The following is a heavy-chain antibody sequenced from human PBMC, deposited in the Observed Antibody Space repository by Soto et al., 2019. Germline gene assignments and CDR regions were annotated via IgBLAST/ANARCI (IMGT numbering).Heavy chain of an antibody. D-gene: IGHD3-9*01. CDR2: IWYDGSNK. CDR3: ARADNDILTGVYAFDI. Sequence: QVQLVESGGGVVQPGRSLRLSCAASGFTFSSYGMHWVRQAPGKGLEWVAVIWYDGSNKYYADSVKGRFTSSRDNSKNTLYLQMNSLRAEDTAVYYCARADNDILTGVYAFDIWGQGTMVTVSS. V-gene: IGHV3-33*01. CDR1: GFTFSSYG. J-gene: IGHJ3*02.